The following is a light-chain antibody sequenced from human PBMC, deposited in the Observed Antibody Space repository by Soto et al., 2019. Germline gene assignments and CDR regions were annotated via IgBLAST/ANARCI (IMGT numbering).Light chain of an antibody. J-gene: IGKJ1*01. CDR1: QTISSW. Sequence: IQLAQSPSTVSGCVRDTVTITRRASQTISSWLAWYQQKPGKAPKLLIYKASTLKSGVPSRFSGSGSGTEFTLTISSLQPDDFATYYCQHYNSYSEAFGQGSIV. CDR2: KAS. V-gene: IGKV1-5*03. CDR3: QHYNSYSEA.